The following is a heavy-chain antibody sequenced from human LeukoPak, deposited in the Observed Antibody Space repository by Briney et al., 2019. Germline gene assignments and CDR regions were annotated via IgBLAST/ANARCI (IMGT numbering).Heavy chain of an antibody. J-gene: IGHJ3*02. V-gene: IGHV3-7*01. Sequence: PGGSLRLSCAASGFTFSTYWMSWVRQAPGKGLEWVANIKQDGSEKYYVDSVEGRFTISRDNAKNSLYLQMNSLRAEDTAVYYCARDNRGCYDSSGSSLDDAFDIWGLGTMVTVSS. CDR3: ARDNRGCYDSSGSSLDDAFDI. D-gene: IGHD3-22*01. CDR2: IKQDGSEK. CDR1: GFTFSTYW.